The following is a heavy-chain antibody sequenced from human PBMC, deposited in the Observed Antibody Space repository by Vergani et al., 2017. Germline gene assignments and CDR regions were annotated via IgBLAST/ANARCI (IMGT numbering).Heavy chain of an antibody. CDR2: IKQDGSEK. V-gene: IGHV3-7*02. CDR3: ARVGSSSSNSDWYFDL. CDR1: GFTFSSYW. Sequence: EVQLVESGGGLVQPGGSLRLSCAASGFTFSSYWMSWVRQAPGKGLEWVANIKQDGSEKYYVDSVKGRFTISRDNAKNSLYLQMNSLRAEDTAVYYCARVGSSSSNSDWYFDLWGRGTLVTVSS. D-gene: IGHD6-6*01. J-gene: IGHJ2*01.